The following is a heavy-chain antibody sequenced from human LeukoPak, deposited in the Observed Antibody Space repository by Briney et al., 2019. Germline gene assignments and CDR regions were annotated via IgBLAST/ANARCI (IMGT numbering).Heavy chain of an antibody. D-gene: IGHD2-15*01. CDR3: ARPAQGRGYCSGGSCYPHGYGMDV. CDR2: IYYSGST. V-gene: IGHV4-39*07. Sequence: PSETLSLTCTVSGGSISSSSYYWGWIRQPPGKGLEWIGSIYYSGSTYYNPSLKSRVTISVDTSKNQFSLKLSSVTAADTAVYYCARPAQGRGYCSGGSCYPHGYGMDVWGQGTTVTVSS. CDR1: GGSISSSSYY. J-gene: IGHJ6*02.